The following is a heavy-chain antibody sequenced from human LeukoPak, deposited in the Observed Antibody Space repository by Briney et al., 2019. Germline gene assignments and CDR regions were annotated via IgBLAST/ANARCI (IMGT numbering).Heavy chain of an antibody. CDR3: AAVTTGKGYSDY. Sequence: KPSETLSLTCAVYGGSFSGYYWSWIRQPPGKGLEWIGEINGSGSTNYNPSLKSRVTISVDTSKYQFSLKLSSETAADTAVYYCAAVTTGKGYSDYWGQGTLATVSS. J-gene: IGHJ4*02. V-gene: IGHV4-34*01. CDR1: GGSFSGYY. CDR2: INGSGST. D-gene: IGHD4-17*01.